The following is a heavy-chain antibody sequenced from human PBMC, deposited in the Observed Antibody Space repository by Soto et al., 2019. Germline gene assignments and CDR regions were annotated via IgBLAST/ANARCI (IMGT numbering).Heavy chain of an antibody. J-gene: IGHJ4*02. D-gene: IGHD3-22*01. CDR2: ISWNSGSI. CDR1: GFTFDDYA. CDR3: AKDIRSYDSRRSFDY. V-gene: IGHV3-9*01. Sequence: PGGSLRLSCAASGFTFDDYAMHWVRQAPGKGLEWVSGISWNSGSIGYADSVKGRFTISRDNAKNSLYLQMNSLRAEDTALYYCAKDIRSYDSRRSFDYWGQGILVTVSS.